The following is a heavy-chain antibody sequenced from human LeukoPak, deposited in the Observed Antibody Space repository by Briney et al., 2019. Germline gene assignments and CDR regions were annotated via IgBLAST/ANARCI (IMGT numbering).Heavy chain of an antibody. V-gene: IGHV7-4-1*02. J-gene: IGHJ4*02. CDR2: INTNTGNP. D-gene: IGHD5-18*01. CDR3: GRDPKLGIRGYTYGYIDF. CDR1: GYTFTSYA. Sequence: ASVKVSCKASGYTFTSYAMNWVRQAPGQGLEWMGWINTNTGNPTYAQGFFTGRYVFSLDTSVNAAYLQITGLKADDTAVYYCGRDPKLGIRGYTYGYIDFWGQGTLVTVAS.